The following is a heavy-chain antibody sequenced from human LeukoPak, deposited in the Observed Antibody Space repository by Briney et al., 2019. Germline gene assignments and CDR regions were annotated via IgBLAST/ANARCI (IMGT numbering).Heavy chain of an antibody. CDR3: ASERRVDYGCFDY. J-gene: IGHJ4*02. CDR1: GFTFSSYW. D-gene: IGHD3-16*01. Sequence: GGSLRLSCAASGFTFSSYWMSWVRQAPGKGLEWVANIKQDGSEKYYVDSVKGRFTISRDNAKNSLYLQMNSLRAEDTAVYYCASERRVDYGCFDYWGQGTLVTVSS. CDR2: IKQDGSEK. V-gene: IGHV3-7*01.